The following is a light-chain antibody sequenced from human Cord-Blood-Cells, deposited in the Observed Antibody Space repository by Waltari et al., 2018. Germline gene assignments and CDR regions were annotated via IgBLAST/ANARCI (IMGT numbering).Light chain of an antibody. CDR1: QGISSY. CDR3: QQLNSYPIT. Sequence: DIQLTQSASFLSASVGDRVTITCRASQGISSYLAWYQQKPGKAPTLLIYAASTLQSGVPSRFSGSGSGTEFTLTISSLQPEDSATYYCQQLNSYPITFGQATRLEIK. CDR2: AAS. V-gene: IGKV1-9*01. J-gene: IGKJ5*01.